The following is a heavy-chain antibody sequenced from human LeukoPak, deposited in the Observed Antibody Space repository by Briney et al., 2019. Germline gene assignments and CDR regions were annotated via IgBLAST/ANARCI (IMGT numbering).Heavy chain of an antibody. CDR2: IRYDGSNK. V-gene: IGHV3-30*02. CDR3: AKDWKRGTAPLLEWLEDDY. CDR1: GFTFSSYG. D-gene: IGHD3-3*01. Sequence: GGSLRLSCAASGFTFSSYGMHWVRQAPGKGLEWVAFIRYDGSNKYYADSVKGRFTISRDNSKNTLYLQMNSLRAEDTAVYYCAKDWKRGTAPLLEWLEDDYWGQGTLVTVSS. J-gene: IGHJ4*02.